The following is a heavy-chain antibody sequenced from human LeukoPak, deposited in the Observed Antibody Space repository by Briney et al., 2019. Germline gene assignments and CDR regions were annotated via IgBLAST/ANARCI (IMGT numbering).Heavy chain of an antibody. Sequence: GASVTVSCKASGYTLTSYDMHWVRQAPGQGLEWMGLINFSGGTTGYAQKSQGRVTITRDTSTTTVYMDLSSLRSDDTAVYYCARGRGSGTSLYYFDYWGQGTLVTVSS. CDR2: INFSGGTT. CDR1: GYTLTSYD. CDR3: ARGRGSGTSLYYFDY. J-gene: IGHJ4*02. D-gene: IGHD1-26*01. V-gene: IGHV1-46*01.